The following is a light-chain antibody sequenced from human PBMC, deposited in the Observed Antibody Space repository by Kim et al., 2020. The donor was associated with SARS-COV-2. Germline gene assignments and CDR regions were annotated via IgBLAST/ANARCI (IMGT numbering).Light chain of an antibody. Sequence: VAVGDSVTCPCSDGHGIYLYWAWYQQRPGQVPKLLIYAASSLQVGVPSSFSGSGSQSAFTLTISRPQADDFASYHCQENNTPPLTFGGGTKVDIK. CDR1: HGIYLY. CDR3: QENNTPPLT. J-gene: IGKJ4*01. V-gene: IGKV1-27*01. CDR2: AAS.